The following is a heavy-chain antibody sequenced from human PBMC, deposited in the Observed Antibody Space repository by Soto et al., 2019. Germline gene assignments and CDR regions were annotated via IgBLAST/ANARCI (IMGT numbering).Heavy chain of an antibody. V-gene: IGHV1-8*01. CDR2: MNPNTGDT. CDR3: ARGDGYIFDY. D-gene: IGHD5-12*01. Sequence: QVQLVQSGAEVKKPGASVKVSCKASGYTFISYDINWVRQATGQGLEWMGWMNPNTGDTGYAQKFQGRVTMTRNTSIHTANLELHSLRSDDKAVYFCARGDGYIFDYWGQGTLATVSS. CDR1: GYTFISYD. J-gene: IGHJ4*02.